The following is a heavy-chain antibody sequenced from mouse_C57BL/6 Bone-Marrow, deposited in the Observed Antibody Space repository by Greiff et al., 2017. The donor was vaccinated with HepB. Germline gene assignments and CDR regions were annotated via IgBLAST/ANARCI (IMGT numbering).Heavy chain of an antibody. Sequence: EVHLVESGGGLVKPGGSLKLSCAASGFTFSDYGMHWVRQAPEKGLEWVAYISSGSSTIYYADTVKGRFTISRDNAKNTLFLQMTSLRSEDTAMYYCARELRYAMDYWGQGTSVTVSS. D-gene: IGHD2-4*01. CDR1: GFTFSDYG. CDR3: ARELRYAMDY. CDR2: ISSGSSTI. V-gene: IGHV5-17*01. J-gene: IGHJ4*01.